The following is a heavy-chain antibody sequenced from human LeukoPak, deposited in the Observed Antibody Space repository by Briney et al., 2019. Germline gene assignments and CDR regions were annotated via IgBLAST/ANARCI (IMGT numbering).Heavy chain of an antibody. Sequence: SETLSLTCSVSGGSISSSSYHWDWIRQPPGQGLEWIGGIYSSGSTSYNPSLKSRVTMSVDTSKNQFSLKLSSVTAADTAIYYCARHDSSVDYADYWGQGTLVTVSS. CDR1: GGSISSSSYH. J-gene: IGHJ4*02. CDR3: ARHDSSVDYADY. CDR2: IYSSGST. D-gene: IGHD3-22*01. V-gene: IGHV4-39*01.